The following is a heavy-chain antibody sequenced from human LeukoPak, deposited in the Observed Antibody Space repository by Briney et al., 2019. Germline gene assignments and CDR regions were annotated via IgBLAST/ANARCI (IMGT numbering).Heavy chain of an antibody. CDR3: AKAGIGVVGYFDY. V-gene: IGHV3-23*01. Sequence: PGGSLRLSCAASGFTFNSYAMSWVRQAPGQGLEWVSAICGSGGGTYYADSVKGRFTISRDNSKNTLYLQMNSLRDEDTALYYCAKAGIGVVGYFDYWGQGTLVTVSS. CDR2: ICGSGGGT. CDR1: GFTFNSYA. D-gene: IGHD6-19*01. J-gene: IGHJ4*02.